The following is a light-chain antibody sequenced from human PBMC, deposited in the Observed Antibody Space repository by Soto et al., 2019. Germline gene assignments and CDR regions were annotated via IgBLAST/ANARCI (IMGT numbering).Light chain of an antibody. CDR3: QQYHSTLSWT. CDR2: GPS. Sequence: EIVLTQSPGTLSLSPGERATLSCRASQSVSSNYLAWYQQKPGQAPGLLIYGPSSRATGIPDRFSGSGSGTDFTLTISRLEPEDFAVYYCQQYHSTLSWTFGQGTKVEI. CDR1: QSVSSNY. J-gene: IGKJ1*01. V-gene: IGKV3-20*01.